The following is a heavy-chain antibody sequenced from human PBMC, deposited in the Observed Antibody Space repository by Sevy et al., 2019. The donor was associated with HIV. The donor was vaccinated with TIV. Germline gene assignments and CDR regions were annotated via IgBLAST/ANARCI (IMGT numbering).Heavy chain of an antibody. CDR1: GYNFNNYY. D-gene: IGHD1-26*01. CDR3: ARGDGTGRCFDS. Sequence: ASVKVSCKASGYNFNNYYIHWVRQAPGQGLQWMGVINPTSSSTYYPPKFQGRVTMTRDTSTSTVPLDLSSLRSEDTAVYYCARGDGTGRCFDSWGQGTLVTVSS. V-gene: IGHV1-46*02. J-gene: IGHJ4*02. CDR2: INPTSSST.